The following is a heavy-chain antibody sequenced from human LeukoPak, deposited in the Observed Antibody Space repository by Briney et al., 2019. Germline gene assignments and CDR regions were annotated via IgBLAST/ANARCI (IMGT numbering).Heavy chain of an antibody. J-gene: IGHJ4*02. D-gene: IGHD2-2*01. Sequence: SVKVSCKPSGGTFSSCAISWVRQAPGQGLEWMGGIIPIFGTANYAQKFQGRVTITTDESTSTAYMELSSLRSEDTAVYYCASPGEYCSSTSCYSTFDYWGQGTLVTVSS. CDR1: GGTFSSCA. V-gene: IGHV1-69*05. CDR3: ASPGEYCSSTSCYSTFDY. CDR2: IIPIFGTA.